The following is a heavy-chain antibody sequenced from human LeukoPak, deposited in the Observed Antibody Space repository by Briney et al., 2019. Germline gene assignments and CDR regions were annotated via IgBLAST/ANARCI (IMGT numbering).Heavy chain of an antibody. CDR1: GGSFSGHY. CDR3: ARVWYYGSGTNSDLYYYYYMDV. CDR2: INHSGST. Sequence: SETLSLTCAAYGGSFSGHYWSWIRQPPGKGLEWIGEINHSGSTNYNPSLKSRVTISIDTSKNQFSLKLSAVTAADTAVYYCARVWYYGSGTNSDLYYYYYMDVWGRGTTVTVSS. D-gene: IGHD3-10*01. J-gene: IGHJ6*03. V-gene: IGHV4-34*01.